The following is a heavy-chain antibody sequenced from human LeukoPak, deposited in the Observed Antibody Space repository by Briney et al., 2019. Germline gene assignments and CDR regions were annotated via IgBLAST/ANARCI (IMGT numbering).Heavy chain of an antibody. J-gene: IGHJ6*03. V-gene: IGHV3-7*01. CDR2: IKQDGSEK. CDR3: ARVVAGYESYYYYYYYMDV. Sequence: GGSLRLSCAASGFTFSSYWMSWVRQAPGKGLEWVANIKQDGSEKYYVDSVKGRFTISRDNAKNSLYLQMNSLRAEDTAVYYCARVVAGYESYYYYYYYMDVWGKGTTVTVSS. D-gene: IGHD5-12*01. CDR1: GFTFSSYW.